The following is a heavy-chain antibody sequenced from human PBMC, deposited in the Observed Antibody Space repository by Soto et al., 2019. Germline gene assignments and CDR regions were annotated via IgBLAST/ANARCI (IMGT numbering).Heavy chain of an antibody. Sequence: QVHLVQSGAEVKKPGSSVKVSCKASGGTFSSHAITWVRLAPGQGLEWMGGIIPIFGTANYAQKFQGRVTITADEPSYTAYMELSSLRSDDTAVYYCARASGPSVVSGAPYSCCGMEVWGQATAVSVSS. J-gene: IGHJ6*02. V-gene: IGHV1-69*01. CDR3: ARASGPSVVSGAPYSCCGMEV. CDR2: IIPIFGTA. CDR1: GGTFSSHA. D-gene: IGHD2-21*01.